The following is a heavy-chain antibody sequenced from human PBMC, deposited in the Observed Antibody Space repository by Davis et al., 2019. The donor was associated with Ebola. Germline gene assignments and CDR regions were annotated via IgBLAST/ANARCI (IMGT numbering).Heavy chain of an antibody. V-gene: IGHV3-53*01. J-gene: IGHJ4*02. CDR2: IYSGGST. Sequence: GESLKISCAASGFTVSSNYMSWVRQAPGKGLEWVSVIYSGGSTYYADSVKGRFTISRDNAKNSLYLQMNSLRDEDTAVYYCARDPYCSGGSCYAYWGQGTLVTVSS. CDR1: GFTVSSNY. D-gene: IGHD2-15*01. CDR3: ARDPYCSGGSCYAY.